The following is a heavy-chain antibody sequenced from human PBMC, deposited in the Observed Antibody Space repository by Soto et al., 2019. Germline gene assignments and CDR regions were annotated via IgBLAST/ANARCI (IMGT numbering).Heavy chain of an antibody. J-gene: IGHJ3*02. D-gene: IGHD2-2*01. Sequence: SETLSLTCTVSGGSISSYYWSWIRQPPGKGLEWIGYIYYSGSTNYNPSLKSRVTISVDTSKNQFSLKLSSVTAADTAVYYCARSDIVVVPAAMGVTTPHYDAFDIWGQGTMVTVSS. CDR1: GGSISSYY. CDR3: ARSDIVVVPAAMGVTTPHYDAFDI. CDR2: IYYSGST. V-gene: IGHV4-59*01.